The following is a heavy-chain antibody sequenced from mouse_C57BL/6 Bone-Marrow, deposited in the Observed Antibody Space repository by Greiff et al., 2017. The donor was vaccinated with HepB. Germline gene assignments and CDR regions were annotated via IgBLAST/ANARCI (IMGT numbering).Heavy chain of an antibody. Sequence: DVQLVESGGGLVKPGGSLKLSCAASGFTFSDYGMHWVRQAPEKGLEWVAYISSGSSTIYYADTVKGRFTISRDNAKNTLFLQMTSLRSEDTAMYYCARGGYGKGAMDYWGQGTSVTVSS. CDR3: ARGGYGKGAMDY. J-gene: IGHJ4*01. V-gene: IGHV5-17*01. D-gene: IGHD2-10*02. CDR2: ISSGSSTI. CDR1: GFTFSDYG.